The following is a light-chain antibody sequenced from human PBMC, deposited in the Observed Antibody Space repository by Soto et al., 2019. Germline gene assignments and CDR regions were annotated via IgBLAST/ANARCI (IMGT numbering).Light chain of an antibody. CDR1: QSISSY. CDR2: AAS. V-gene: IGKV1-39*01. CDR3: QQSYSTPLT. J-gene: IGKJ4*01. Sequence: DVQMTQSPSSLSGSVGDRFTITCRASQSISSYLNWYQQKPGKAPKLLIYAASSLQSGVPSRFSGSGSGTDFTLTISSLQPEDFATYYCQQSYSTPLTFGGGTKV.